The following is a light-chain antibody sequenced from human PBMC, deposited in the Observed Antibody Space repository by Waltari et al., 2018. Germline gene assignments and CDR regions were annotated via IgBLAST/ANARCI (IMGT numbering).Light chain of an antibody. J-gene: IGLJ3*02. CDR2: ENT. CDR3: QSYDNSLRGSVL. CDR1: DSNIASFG. Sequence: QSVLTQAPSVSGAPGQRVPISCTGGDSNIASFGVYWYQHLPGRVPKLLIYENTNRPSGVPDRFSGSRSGTSASLAIAGLQPEDEGDYYCQSYDNSLRGSVLFGGGTKLTVL. V-gene: IGLV1-40*01.